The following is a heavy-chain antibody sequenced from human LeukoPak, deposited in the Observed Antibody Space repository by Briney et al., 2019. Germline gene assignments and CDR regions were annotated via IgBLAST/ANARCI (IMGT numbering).Heavy chain of an antibody. Sequence: PSETLSLTCTVSGYSISSGYYWGWIRQPPGKGLEWIGYIYYSDVANYNPSLKSRVTISVDTSKNQFSLKLSSVTAADTAVYYCAREGDSNSVGWFDPWGQGTLVTVSS. D-gene: IGHD6-13*01. J-gene: IGHJ5*02. CDR1: GYSISSGYY. CDR3: AREGDSNSVGWFDP. CDR2: IYYSDVA. V-gene: IGHV4-38-2*02.